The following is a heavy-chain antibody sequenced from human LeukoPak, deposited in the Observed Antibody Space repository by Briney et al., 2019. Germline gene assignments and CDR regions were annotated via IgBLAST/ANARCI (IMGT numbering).Heavy chain of an antibody. CDR2: IYFSGST. CDR3: ATHRYDPTAFDY. J-gene: IGHJ4*02. D-gene: IGHD5-12*01. Sequence: SETLSLTCTVSGGSISSYYWSWIRQPPGKGLEWIGYIYFSGSTNYNPSLKGRVTISVDTSKNRFSLKLSSVTAADTAVYYCATHRYDPTAFDYWGQGTLVTVSS. V-gene: IGHV4-59*08. CDR1: GGSISSYY.